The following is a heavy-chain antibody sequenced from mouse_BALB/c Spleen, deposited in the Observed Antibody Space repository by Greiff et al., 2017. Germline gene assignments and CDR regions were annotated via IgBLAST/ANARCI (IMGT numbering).Heavy chain of an antibody. V-gene: IGHV2-9*02. CDR2: IWAGGST. CDR1: GFSLTSYG. J-gene: IGHJ2*01. D-gene: IGHD1-1*01. CDR3: ARDYYGSFYYFDY. Sequence: VQLQESGPGLVAPSQSLSITCTVSGFSLTSYGVHWVRQPPGKGLEWLGVIWAGGSTNYNSALMSRLSISKDNSKSQVFLKMNSLQTDDTAMYYCARDYYGSFYYFDYWGQGTTLTVSS.